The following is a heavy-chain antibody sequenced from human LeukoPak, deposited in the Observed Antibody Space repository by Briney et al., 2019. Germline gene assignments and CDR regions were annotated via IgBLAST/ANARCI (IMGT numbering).Heavy chain of an antibody. Sequence: SETLSLTCTVSGGSISSSSYYWGWIRQPPGKGLEWIGSIYYSGSTYYNPSLKSRVTISVDTSKNQFSLKLSSVTAAATAVYYCARHWAVRWDQHFDYWGQGTLVTVSS. CDR2: IYYSGST. CDR3: ARHWAVRWDQHFDY. D-gene: IGHD1-26*01. J-gene: IGHJ4*02. CDR1: GGSISSSSYY. V-gene: IGHV4-39*01.